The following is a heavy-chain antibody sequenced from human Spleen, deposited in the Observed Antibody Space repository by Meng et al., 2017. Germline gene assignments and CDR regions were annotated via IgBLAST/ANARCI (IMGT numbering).Heavy chain of an antibody. Sequence: LLHPYGTRSPPCVLSGVSFRDYYGTWSRQPPGKGLEWIGENNQSGITNYNPSLKSRVTISVDTSKNQFSLKLSSVTAAETAVYYCARGLSFWNYYFDYWGQGTLVTVSS. J-gene: IGHJ4*02. CDR2: NNQSGIT. CDR3: ARGLSFWNYYFDY. CDR1: GVSFRDYY. D-gene: IGHD1-7*01. V-gene: IGHV4-34*01.